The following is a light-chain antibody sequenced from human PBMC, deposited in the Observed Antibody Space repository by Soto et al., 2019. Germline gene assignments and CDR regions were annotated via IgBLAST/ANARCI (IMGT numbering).Light chain of an antibody. CDR3: QQRTNWPPSIT. J-gene: IGKJ5*01. V-gene: IGKV3-11*01. Sequence: EIVLTQSPATLSLSPGERATLSCRASQSVGGHLAWYQQKPGQAPRLPIYDASDRATGIPARFSGSGSETDFTLTISSLAPDDFAVYYCQQRTNWPPSITFGQGTRLEIK. CDR1: QSVGGH. CDR2: DAS.